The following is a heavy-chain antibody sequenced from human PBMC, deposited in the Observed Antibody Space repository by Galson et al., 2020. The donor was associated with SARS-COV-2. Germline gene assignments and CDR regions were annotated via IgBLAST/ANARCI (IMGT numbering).Heavy chain of an antibody. CDR1: GYTLTELS. CDR3: APGSPAVRYCTNGVCYSNWFYP. J-gene: IGHJ5*02. CDR2: FDPEDGET. V-gene: IGHV1-24*01. D-gene: IGHD2-8*01. Sequence: ASVKVSCKVSGYTLTELSMHWVRQAPGKGLAWMGGFDPEDGETIYAQKFQGRVTMTEDTSTDTAYMELSSLRSEDTAVYYCAPGSPAVRYCTNGVCYSNWFYPWGQGTLVIVSS.